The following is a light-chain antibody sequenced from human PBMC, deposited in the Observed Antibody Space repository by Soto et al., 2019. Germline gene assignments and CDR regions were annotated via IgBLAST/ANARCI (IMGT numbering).Light chain of an antibody. CDR1: TSDVGGYNY. CDR2: EVS. J-gene: IGLJ2*01. CDR3: SSYTRSSTLI. Sequence: QSALTQPASVSGSPGQSITISCTGTTSDVGGYNYVSWFQQYPGKAPKLKIYEVSNRPSGVSNRFSGSKSGNTASLTISGLQAEDEADYYCSSYTRSSTLIFGGGTQLTVL. V-gene: IGLV2-14*01.